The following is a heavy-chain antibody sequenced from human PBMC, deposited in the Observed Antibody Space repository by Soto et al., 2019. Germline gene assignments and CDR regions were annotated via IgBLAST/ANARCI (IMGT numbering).Heavy chain of an antibody. CDR3: GRGWSHKVDTAMVSRGYYYGMDV. Sequence: PSETLSLTCAVYGGSFSPYFWSWIRQPPGKGLEWIGEINHSGSTNYNPSLTRRATLSVDTSKNQVSLKLTSVTAADTAVYYCGRGWSHKVDTAMVSRGYYYGMDVWGQGTTVTVSS. CDR1: GGSFSPYF. J-gene: IGHJ6*02. CDR2: INHSGST. D-gene: IGHD5-18*01. V-gene: IGHV4-34*01.